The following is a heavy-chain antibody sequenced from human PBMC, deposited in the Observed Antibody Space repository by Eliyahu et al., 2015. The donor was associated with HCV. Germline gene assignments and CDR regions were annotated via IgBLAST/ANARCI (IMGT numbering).Heavy chain of an antibody. CDR3: ASRLRWELLRRGLGYYYGMDV. D-gene: IGHD1-26*01. Sequence: QLQLQESGPGLVKPSETLSLTCTVSGGSISSSXYYWGWIRQPPGKGLEWIGGIYYSGSTYYNPSLKSRVTISVDTSKNQFSLKLSSVTAADTAVYYCASRLRWELLRRGLGYYYGMDVWGQGTTVTVSS. J-gene: IGHJ6*02. V-gene: IGHV4-39*01. CDR1: GGSISSSXYY. CDR2: IYYSGST.